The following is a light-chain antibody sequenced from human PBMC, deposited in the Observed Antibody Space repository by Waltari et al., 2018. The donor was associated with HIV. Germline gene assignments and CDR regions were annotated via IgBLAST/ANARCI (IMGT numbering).Light chain of an antibody. CDR1: SSTIGSNY. V-gene: IGLV1-47*01. CDR3: AAWDDSLSGHVV. J-gene: IGLJ2*01. Sequence: QSVLTQPPSASGTPGQRVTISCSGCSSTIGSNYVYWYQQLPGTAPKLLIYRNNQRPSGVPDRFSGSKSGTSASLAISGLRSEDEADYYCAAWDDSLSGHVVFGGGTKLPVL. CDR2: RNN.